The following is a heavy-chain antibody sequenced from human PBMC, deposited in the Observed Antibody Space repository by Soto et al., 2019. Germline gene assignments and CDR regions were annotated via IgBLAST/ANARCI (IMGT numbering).Heavy chain of an antibody. CDR1: GYSFTSYW. CDR3: ARRAVTTWGYYYYYGMDV. J-gene: IGHJ6*02. Sequence: GESLKISCKGSGYSFTSYWIGWVRQMPGKGLEWMGIIYPGDSDTRYSPSFQGQVTISADKSISTAYLQWSSLKASDTAMYYCARRAVTTWGYYYYYGMDVWGQGTTVTISS. V-gene: IGHV5-51*01. D-gene: IGHD4-17*01. CDR2: IYPGDSDT.